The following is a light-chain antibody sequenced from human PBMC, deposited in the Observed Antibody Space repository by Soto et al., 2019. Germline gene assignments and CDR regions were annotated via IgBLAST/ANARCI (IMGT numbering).Light chain of an antibody. V-gene: IGKV1-27*01. CDR1: QGISNY. CDR3: QKYNSAPLP. J-gene: IGKJ1*01. CDR2: AAS. Sequence: DIQMTQSPSSLSASVGDRVTITCRASQGISNYVAWYQQKPGKVPKLLIYAASTLQSVVPSRFSGSGSATDFTLTISSLQPQDVATYYCQKYNSAPLPFGQGTKVEIK.